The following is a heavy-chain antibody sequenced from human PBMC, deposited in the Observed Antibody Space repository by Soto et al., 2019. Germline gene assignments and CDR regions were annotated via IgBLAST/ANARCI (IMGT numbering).Heavy chain of an antibody. CDR2: IYWDDDK. V-gene: IGHV2-5*02. J-gene: IGHJ3*02. CDR1: GFSLSTSGVG. D-gene: IGHD3-9*01. CDR3: AHKYYDILTGYDAFDI. Sequence: QITLKESGPTLVKPTQTLTLTCTFSGFSLSTSGVGVGWIRQPPGKALEWLALIYWDDDKRYSPSLKSRLTITKDTSKNQVVLTMTNMDPVDTATYYCAHKYYDILTGYDAFDIWGQGTMVTVSS.